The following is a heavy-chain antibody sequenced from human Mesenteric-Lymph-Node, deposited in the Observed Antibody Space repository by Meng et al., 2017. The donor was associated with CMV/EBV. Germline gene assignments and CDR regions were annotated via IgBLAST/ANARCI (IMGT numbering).Heavy chain of an antibody. CDR1: GGYSMSDGYY. V-gene: IGHV4-31*03. Sequence: SVCGGYSMSDGYYWSWIRQHPGKGLEWIGYVFYSGGTDYNPSLRGRVSISRDRSKNHFSLDLMYMTAADTAVYYCASINGFDPGPLYWGQGILVTVSS. CDR3: ASINGFDPGPLY. CDR2: VFYSGGT. D-gene: IGHD2-8*01. J-gene: IGHJ4*02.